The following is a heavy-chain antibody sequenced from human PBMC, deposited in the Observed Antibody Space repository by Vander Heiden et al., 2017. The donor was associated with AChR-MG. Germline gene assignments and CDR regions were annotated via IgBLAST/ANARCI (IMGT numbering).Heavy chain of an antibody. CDR3: LRPEDDSGDSWNDLGDYLDH. J-gene: IGHJ4*02. Sequence: QITLRDSGPTLVKPTPTLPLTCTFSGFYLGPSGLALGWLRQPPGKALGWLALIYWDGDKRSSPSLNSRLSITKCASRKSVVLTVTNVDPEDAGTYYCLRPEDDSGDSWNDLGDYLDHWGQGALVTVSA. CDR1: GFYLGPSGLA. V-gene: IGHV2-5*04. D-gene: IGHD1-1*01. CDR2: IYWDGDK.